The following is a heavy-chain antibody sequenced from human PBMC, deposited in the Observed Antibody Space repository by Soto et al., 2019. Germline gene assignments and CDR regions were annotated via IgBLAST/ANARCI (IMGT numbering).Heavy chain of an antibody. Sequence: SVKVSCKASGDSFTDFAMQWVRLASGQRLEWMGWINADKGDTKYSPKFQGRVTITRDTSATTVYMELRSLRSDDTAVYYCARVLFWGGARIWDYPNGSDPWGKGSLVTVS. CDR2: INADKGDT. CDR3: ARVLFWGGARIWDYPNGSDP. D-gene: IGHD3-16*01. CDR1: GDSFTDFA. J-gene: IGHJ5*02. V-gene: IGHV1-3*01.